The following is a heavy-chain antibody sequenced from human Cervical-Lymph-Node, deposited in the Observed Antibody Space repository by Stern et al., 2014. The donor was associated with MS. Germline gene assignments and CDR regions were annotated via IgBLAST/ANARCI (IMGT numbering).Heavy chain of an antibody. CDR1: GFSISTGGVG. CDR2: IYWDDDK. J-gene: IGHJ5*02. V-gene: IGHV2-5*02. Sequence: QVTLKESGPTLVNPTQTLTLTCTFSGFSISTGGVGVGWIRQPPGKALEWLALIYWDDDKRYSPSLKSRLTITKDTSKNQVVLTMTNMDPVDTATYYCARIDYAGGLKWFDPWGQGTLVTVSS. CDR3: ARIDYAGGLKWFDP. D-gene: IGHD3-16*01.